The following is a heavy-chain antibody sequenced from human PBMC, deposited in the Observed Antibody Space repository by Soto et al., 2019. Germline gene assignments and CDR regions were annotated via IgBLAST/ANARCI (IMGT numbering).Heavy chain of an antibody. D-gene: IGHD3-10*01. CDR1: GASVSGQY. J-gene: IGHJ6*02. V-gene: IGHV4-34*01. CDR3: ARGGITMAWNYYYYGMDV. Sequence: SETLSLTCAVSGASVSGQYWSWIRQPPGKGLEWVGEIIPTGSTTYNPSLKSRLSFSLDTSKNHFSLNLSSVSVADTAVYYCARGGITMAWNYYYYGMDVWGQGTTVTV. CDR2: IIPTGST.